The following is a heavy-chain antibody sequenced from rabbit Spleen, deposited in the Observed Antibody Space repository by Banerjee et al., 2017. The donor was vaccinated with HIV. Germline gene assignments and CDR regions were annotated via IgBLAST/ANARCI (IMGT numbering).Heavy chain of an antibody. CDR1: GLDFSSSYW. CDR3: ARDSAGREDFNL. D-gene: IGHD4-2*01. CDR2: VYVGSGGGT. J-gene: IGHJ4*01. Sequence: QEQLEESGGGLVQPEGSLTLTCKASGLDFSSSYWICWVRQARGKGLEWIACVYVGSGGGTKYASWAKGRFPISKTTSSTVTLKMTGLTTADTATYFCARDSAGREDFNLWGPGTLVTVS. V-gene: IGHV1S45*01.